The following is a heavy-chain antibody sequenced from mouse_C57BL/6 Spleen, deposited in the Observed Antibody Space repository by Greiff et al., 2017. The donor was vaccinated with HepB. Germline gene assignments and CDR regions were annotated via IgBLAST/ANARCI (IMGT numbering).Heavy chain of an antibody. CDR3: ARSRDLYDYDGY. CDR2: IYPGDGDT. J-gene: IGHJ2*01. CDR1: GYAFSSYW. V-gene: IGHV1-80*01. Sequence: VKLQQSGAELVKPGASVKISCKASGYAFSSYWMNWVKQRPGKGLEWIGQIYPGDGDTNYNGKFKGKATLTADKSSSTAYMQLSSLTSEDSAVYFCARSRDLYDYDGYWGQGTTLTVSS. D-gene: IGHD2-4*01.